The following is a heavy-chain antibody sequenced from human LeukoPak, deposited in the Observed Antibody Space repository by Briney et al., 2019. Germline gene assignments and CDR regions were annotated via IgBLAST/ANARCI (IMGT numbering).Heavy chain of an antibody. CDR1: GFTFTNAW. V-gene: IGHV3-9*01. D-gene: IGHD3-22*01. J-gene: IGHJ4*02. Sequence: GGSLRLSCAASGFTFTNAWMNWVRQAPGKGLEWVSGISWNSGSIGYADSVKGRFTISRDNAKNSLYLQMNSLRAEDTALYYCAKDLYDSRAYYFDYWGQGTLVTVSS. CDR2: ISWNSGSI. CDR3: AKDLYDSRAYYFDY.